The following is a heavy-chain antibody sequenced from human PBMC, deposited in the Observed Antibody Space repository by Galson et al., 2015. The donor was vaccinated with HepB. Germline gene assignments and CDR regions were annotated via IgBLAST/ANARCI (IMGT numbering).Heavy chain of an antibody. CDR3: ARRGWGSSFWYFDL. D-gene: IGHD7-27*01. Sequence: QSGAEVKEPGESLKISCKASGYIFTNYWIGWVRHMPGKGLEWMGRIYPGDSDTTYSPSFQGQVTISADTSIGTAYLQWNSLKASDTSIYYCARRGWGSSFWYFDLWGHGTLVTVSS. CDR1: GYIFTNYW. V-gene: IGHV5-51*01. J-gene: IGHJ2*01. CDR2: IYPGDSDT.